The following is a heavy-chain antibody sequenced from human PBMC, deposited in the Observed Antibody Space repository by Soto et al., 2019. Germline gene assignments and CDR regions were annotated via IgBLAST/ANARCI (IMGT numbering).Heavy chain of an antibody. J-gene: IGHJ6*02. CDR3: ARHVAVAGPTDYYYYGMDV. CDR2: IYPGDSDT. V-gene: IGHV5-51*01. CDR1: GYSFTSYW. D-gene: IGHD6-19*01. Sequence: GESLKISCKGSGYSFTSYWIGWVRQMPGKGLEWMGIIYPGDSDTRYSPSFQGQVTISADKSISTAYLQWSSLKASDTAMYYCARHVAVAGPTDYYYYGMDVWGQGTTVTVSS.